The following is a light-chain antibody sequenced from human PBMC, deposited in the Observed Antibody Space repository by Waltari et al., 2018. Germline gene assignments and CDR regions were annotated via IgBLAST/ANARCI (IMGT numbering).Light chain of an antibody. CDR3: QQYNNWPRT. Sequence: EVVMTQSPVTLSVSPGERATLSCRASQNVGRNLAWYHQKPGPAPRLLVYGASTRAPGNPDRISGSGSGTEFTLTISSLQSEDFAVYYCQQYNNWPRTFGQGTKVEIK. CDR1: QNVGRN. V-gene: IGKV3-15*01. CDR2: GAS. J-gene: IGKJ1*01.